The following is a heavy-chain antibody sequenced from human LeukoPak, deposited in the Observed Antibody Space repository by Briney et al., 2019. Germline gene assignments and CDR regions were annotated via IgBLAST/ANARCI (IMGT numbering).Heavy chain of an antibody. CDR2: ISGSGGST. J-gene: IGHJ4*02. V-gene: IGHV3-23*01. Sequence: GGSLRLSCAASGFTFSSYAMSSVRQAPGKGLERVSAISGSGGSTYYADSVKGRFTISRDNSKNTLYLQMNSLRAEDTAVYYCAKDPDPNYYDSSGYRYYFDYWGQGTLVTVSS. D-gene: IGHD3-22*01. CDR3: AKDPDPNYYDSSGYRYYFDY. CDR1: GFTFSSYA.